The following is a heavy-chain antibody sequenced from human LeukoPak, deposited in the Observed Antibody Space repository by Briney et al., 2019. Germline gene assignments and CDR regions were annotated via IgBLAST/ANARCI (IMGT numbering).Heavy chain of an antibody. D-gene: IGHD5-18*01. J-gene: IGHJ4*02. V-gene: IGHV3-11*01. Sequence: KPGGSLRLSCAASGFTFSDYYMSWIRQAPGKGLEWVSYISSSGSTIYYADSVKGRFTISRDNAENSLYLQMNSLRAEDTAVYYCATSYSYGQPEFDYWGQGTLVTVSS. CDR1: GFTFSDYY. CDR3: ATSYSYGQPEFDY. CDR2: ISSSGSTI.